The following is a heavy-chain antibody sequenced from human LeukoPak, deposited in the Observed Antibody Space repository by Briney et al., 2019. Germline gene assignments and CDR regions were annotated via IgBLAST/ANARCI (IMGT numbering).Heavy chain of an antibody. V-gene: IGHV3-23*01. J-gene: IGHJ6*03. CDR2: ISDSGDRT. CDR1: GFTFSSYG. CDR3: AKGGAVSSKSITMIRGTRRYYXYMDV. D-gene: IGHD3-10*01. Sequence: GGSLRLSCGASGFTFSSYGMSWVRQAPGKGLEWVSSISDSGDRTFYADSVKGRFTISRDNSKNTLFLQVNSLRAEDTAVYYCAKGGAVSSKSITMIRGTRRYYXYMDVWGXGTTVTIS.